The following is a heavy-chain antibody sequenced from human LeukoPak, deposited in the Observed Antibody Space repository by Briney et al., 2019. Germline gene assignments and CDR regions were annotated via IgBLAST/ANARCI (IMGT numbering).Heavy chain of an antibody. CDR1: GFTFSSYW. V-gene: IGHV3-7*03. Sequence: GGSLRLSCAASGFTFSSYWMSCVRRAPGKELEWVANIKQDGSEEYYVDSVKGRFTISRDNAKNSLYLQMNSLRAEDTAVYFCARGQTTMTNWGQGTLVTVSS. CDR2: IKQDGSEE. D-gene: IGHD4-17*01. CDR3: ARGQTTMTN. J-gene: IGHJ4*02.